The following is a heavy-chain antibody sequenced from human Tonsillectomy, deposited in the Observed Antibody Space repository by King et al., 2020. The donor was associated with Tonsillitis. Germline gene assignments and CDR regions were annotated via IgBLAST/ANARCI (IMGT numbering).Heavy chain of an antibody. CDR2: ISVSGGST. D-gene: IGHD3-10*01. CDR1: GFTFSSYA. V-gene: IGHV3-23*04. CDR3: ARDRTLSVRGVLNAFDI. J-gene: IGHJ3*02. Sequence: VQLVESGGGLVQPGGSLRLSCAASGFTFSSYAMTWVRQAPGKGLEWVSPISVSGGSTYYADSVKGRFTISRDNSKNTLYLQMNSLRAEDPAVYYCARDRTLSVRGVLNAFDIWGQGTMVTVSS.